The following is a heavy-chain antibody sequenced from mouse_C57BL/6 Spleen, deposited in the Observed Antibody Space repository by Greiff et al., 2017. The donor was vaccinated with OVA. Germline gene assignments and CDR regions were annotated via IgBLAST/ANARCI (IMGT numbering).Heavy chain of an antibody. D-gene: IGHD2-5*01. J-gene: IGHJ3*01. Sequence: QVQLKESGPELVKPGASVKISCKASGYAFSSSWMNWVKQRPGKGLEWIGRIYPGDGDTNYNGKFKGKATLTADKSSSTAYMQLSSLTSADSAVYFCARDYSNPAWFAYWGQGTLVTVSA. CDR3: ARDYSNPAWFAY. V-gene: IGHV1-82*01. CDR2: IYPGDGDT. CDR1: GYAFSSSW.